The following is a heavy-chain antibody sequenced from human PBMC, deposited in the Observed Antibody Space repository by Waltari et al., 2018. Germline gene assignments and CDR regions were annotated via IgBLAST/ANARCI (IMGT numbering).Heavy chain of an antibody. Sequence: VQMVESGGGFVQPGGSLRLSRDASGFPRGHFWVSWVRQGPGKGLMYVSDLDGDGTRTRYADSVKGRFTISRDNAKNAVYLQMTSLRDEDTALYYCARDWRNLGMDVWGQGTTVTVSS. CDR1: GFPRGHFW. D-gene: IGHD3-3*01. J-gene: IGHJ6*02. CDR2: LDGDGTRT. CDR3: ARDWRNLGMDV. V-gene: IGHV3-74*01.